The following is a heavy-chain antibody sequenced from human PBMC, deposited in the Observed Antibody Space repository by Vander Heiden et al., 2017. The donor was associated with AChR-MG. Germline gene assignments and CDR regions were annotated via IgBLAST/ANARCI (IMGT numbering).Heavy chain of an antibody. CDR3: ARHPVVVVPAAMGDTPDY. Sequence: DAIQIRGQMRAPSASSGFTFSSYAMHWVRQAPGKGLEWVAVISYDGSNKYYADSVKGRFTISRDNSKNTLYLQMNSLRAEDTAVYYCARHPVVVVPAAMGDTPDYWGQGTLITVSS. CDR2: ISYDGSNK. CDR1: GFTFSSYA. V-gene: IGHV3-30-3*01. D-gene: IGHD2-2*01. J-gene: IGHJ4*02.